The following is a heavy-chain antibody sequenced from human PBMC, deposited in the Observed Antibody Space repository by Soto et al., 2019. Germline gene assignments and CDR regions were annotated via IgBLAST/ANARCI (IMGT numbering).Heavy chain of an antibody. CDR3: ARDAYCGGDCYSRAFDI. CDR2: IIPILGIA. D-gene: IGHD2-21*02. J-gene: IGHJ3*02. CDR1: GGTFSSYT. V-gene: IGHV1-69*08. Sequence: QVQLVQSGAEVKKPGSSVKVSCKASGGTFSSYTISWVRQAPGQGLEWMGRIIPILGIANYAQKFQGRVTITAXXSXSXXYMELSSLRSEDTAVYYCARDAYCGGDCYSRAFDIWGQGTMVTVSS.